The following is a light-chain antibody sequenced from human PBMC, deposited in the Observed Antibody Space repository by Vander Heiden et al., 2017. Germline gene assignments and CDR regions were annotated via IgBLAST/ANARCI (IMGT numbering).Light chain of an antibody. J-gene: IGKJ4*01. Sequence: EIVLTQSPCTLSLSPGERATLSCRASQSVSSSHLAWYQQKPGQAPRLLIYGASSRATGIPDRFSGSGSGTDFTLTISRLDPEDFAVYYCQQYGSSPSLTFGGGTKVEIK. CDR1: QSVSSSH. CDR3: QQYGSSPSLT. CDR2: GAS. V-gene: IGKV3-20*01.